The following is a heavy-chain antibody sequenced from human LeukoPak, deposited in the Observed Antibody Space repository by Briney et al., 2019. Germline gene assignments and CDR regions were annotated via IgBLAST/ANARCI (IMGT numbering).Heavy chain of an antibody. J-gene: IGHJ4*02. Sequence: PGGSLRLSCAASGFTFSTYWMSWVRQAPGKGPEWVANIKQDGSEKYYVDSVKGRFTISRDNAKNSLYLQMNSLRVEDTAVYFCARSYCSSISCYNWGQGTLVTVSS. CDR1: GFTFSTYW. V-gene: IGHV3-7*01. D-gene: IGHD2-2*02. CDR3: ARSYCSSISCYN. CDR2: IKQDGSEK.